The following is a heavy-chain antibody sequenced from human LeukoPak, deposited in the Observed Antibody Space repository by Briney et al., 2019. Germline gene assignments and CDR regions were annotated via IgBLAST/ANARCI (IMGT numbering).Heavy chain of an antibody. CDR1: GGSLSSRSYY. Sequence: SETLSLTCTVSGGSLSSRSYYWGWIRQPPGKGLEWIGSVYYTGSTYYNPSLKSRVTISVDTSKDQFSLKLSSVAAADSAMYYRVRLYYNDGSVRWHLSDYWGQGTLVTVSS. CDR2: VYYTGST. J-gene: IGHJ4*02. V-gene: IGHV4-39*01. D-gene: IGHD3-22*01. CDR3: VRLYYNDGSVRWHLSDY.